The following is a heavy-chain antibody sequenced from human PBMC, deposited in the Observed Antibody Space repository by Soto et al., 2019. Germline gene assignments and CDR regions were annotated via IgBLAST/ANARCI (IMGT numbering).Heavy chain of an antibody. CDR3: ARGPNSDC. V-gene: IGHV3-53*01. J-gene: IGHJ4*02. CDR1: GFSVGGNY. D-gene: IGHD2-21*01. CDR2: IYSGGNP. Sequence: EERLVQSGGGLVQPGGSLRLSCAASGFSVGGNYMSWGRQAPGKGLELVSLIYSGGNPFYADSMKGRFTLSRDNSNNMLYLQMDSLRAEDTAVYYCARGPNSDCWGQGTLVIVSS.